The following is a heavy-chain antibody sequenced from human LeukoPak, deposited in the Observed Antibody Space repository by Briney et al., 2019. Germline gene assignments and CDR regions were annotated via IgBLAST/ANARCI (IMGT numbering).Heavy chain of an antibody. V-gene: IGHV4-34*01. Sequence: PSETLSLTCAVYGGSFSGYHWSWIRQPPGKGLEWIGEINHSGSTNYNPSLKSRVTISVDTSKNQFSLKLSSVTAADTAVYYCAREHQQLVRDAFDIWGQGTMVTVSS. D-gene: IGHD6-13*01. CDR1: GGSFSGYH. CDR3: AREHQQLVRDAFDI. J-gene: IGHJ3*02. CDR2: INHSGST.